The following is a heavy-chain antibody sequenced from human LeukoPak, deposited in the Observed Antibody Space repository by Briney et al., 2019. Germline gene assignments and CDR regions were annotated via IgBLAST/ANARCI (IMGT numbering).Heavy chain of an antibody. J-gene: IGHJ4*02. V-gene: IGHV5-51*01. CDR3: ARRPSVVTATADDY. D-gene: IGHD2-15*01. CDR1: GYSFPSYW. CDR2: IYPGDSDT. Sequence: GESLKISCKGSGYSFPSYWIAWVRQMPGKGLEWMGIIYPGDSDTRYSPSFQGQVTISADKSISTAYLQWSSLKTSDTAMYYCARRPSVVTATADDYWGQGTLVTVSS.